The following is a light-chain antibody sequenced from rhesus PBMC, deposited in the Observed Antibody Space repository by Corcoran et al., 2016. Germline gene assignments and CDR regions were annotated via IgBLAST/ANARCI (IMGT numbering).Light chain of an antibody. V-gene: IGKV1-74*01. CDR3: QHSYGTPPT. CDR2: AAS. CDR1: ENVNNY. Sequence: DIQMTQSPSSLSASVGDRVTITCRASENVNNYLHWYQQKPGKAPKLLSYAASTLQSGVPSRFSGSGSGTDYTFTISSLQPEDVATYYCQHSYGTPPTFGGGTKVEIK. J-gene: IGKJ4*01.